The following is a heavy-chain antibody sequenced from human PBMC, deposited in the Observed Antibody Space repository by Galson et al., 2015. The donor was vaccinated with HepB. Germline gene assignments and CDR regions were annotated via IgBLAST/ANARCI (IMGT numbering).Heavy chain of an antibody. V-gene: IGHV3-21*01. D-gene: IGHD3-3*01. J-gene: IGHJ3*02. CDR2: ISSSRSYI. CDR3: ARGPAYDFWSGTRNNDAFDI. CDR1: GFTFSSYS. Sequence: SLRLSCAASGFTFSSYSMNWVRQAPGKGLEWVSSISSSRSYIYYADSVKGRFTISRDNAKNSLYLQMNSLRAEDTAVYYCARGPAYDFWSGTRNNDAFDIWGQGTMVTVSS.